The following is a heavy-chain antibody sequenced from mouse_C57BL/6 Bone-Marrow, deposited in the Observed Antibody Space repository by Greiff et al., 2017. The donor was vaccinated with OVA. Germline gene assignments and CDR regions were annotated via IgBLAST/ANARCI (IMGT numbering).Heavy chain of an antibody. V-gene: IGHV1-78*01. CDR2: IYPRDGST. J-gene: IGHJ2*01. Sequence: VKLVESDAELVKPGASVKISCKVSGYTFTDHTIHWMKQRPEQGLEWIGYIYPRDGSTKYNEKFKGKATLTADKSSSTAYMPLNSLTSEDSAVYFRARWRLITTVVDDYWGQGTTLTVSS. CDR3: ARWRLITTVVDDY. D-gene: IGHD1-1*01. CDR1: GYTFTDHT.